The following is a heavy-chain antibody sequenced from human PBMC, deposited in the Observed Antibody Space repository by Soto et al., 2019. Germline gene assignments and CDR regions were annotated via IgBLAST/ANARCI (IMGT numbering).Heavy chain of an antibody. Sequence: SETLSLTCTVSGGSISSSSYYWGWIRQPPGKGLEWIGSIYYSGSTYYNPSLKSRVTISVDMSKNQFSLRLSSVTAADTAVYYCARRIDCSGGNCYSQPSYYYYDMDVWGQGTTVTVSS. CDR2: IYYSGST. J-gene: IGHJ6*02. CDR3: ARRIDCSGGNCYSQPSYYYYDMDV. CDR1: GGSISSSSYY. V-gene: IGHV4-39*01. D-gene: IGHD2-15*01.